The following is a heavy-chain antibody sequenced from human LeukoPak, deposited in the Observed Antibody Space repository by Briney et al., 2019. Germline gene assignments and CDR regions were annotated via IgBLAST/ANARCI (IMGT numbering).Heavy chain of an antibody. CDR2: INWSGGST. Sequence: GGSLRLSCAASGFTFDDYGLTWVRQPPGKGLEWVSSINWSGGSTAYTDSVKGRFTISRDNAKNSLYLQMNSLRAEDTAVYYCARGGIDYYDSSGYSNLDYWGQGTLVTVSS. J-gene: IGHJ4*02. CDR3: ARGGIDYYDSSGYSNLDY. D-gene: IGHD3-22*01. CDR1: GFTFDDYG. V-gene: IGHV3-20*04.